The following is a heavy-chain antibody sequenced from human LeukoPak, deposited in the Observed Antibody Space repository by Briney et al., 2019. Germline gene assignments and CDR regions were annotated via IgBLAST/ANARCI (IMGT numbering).Heavy chain of an antibody. CDR1: GFTVSSNY. CDR2: IYSGGST. CDR3: AKGVTMIVVVILDY. Sequence: PGGSLRLSCAASGFTVSSNYMSWVRQAPGKGLEWVSVIYSGGSTYYADSVKGRFTISRDNSKNTLYLQMNSLRAEDTAVYYCAKGVTMIVVVILDYWGQGTLVTVSS. D-gene: IGHD3-22*01. V-gene: IGHV3-53*01. J-gene: IGHJ4*02.